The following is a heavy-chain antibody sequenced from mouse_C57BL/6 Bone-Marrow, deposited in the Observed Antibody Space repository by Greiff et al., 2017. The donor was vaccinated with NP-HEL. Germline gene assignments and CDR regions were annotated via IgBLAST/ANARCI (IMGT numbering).Heavy chain of an antibody. V-gene: IGHV14-3*01. D-gene: IGHD1-1*01. CDR1: GFNIKNTY. CDR2: IDPANGNT. CDR3: ANRPVTTVVATNFDV. Sequence: EVQLQQSVAELVRPGASVKLSCTASGFNIKNTYMHWVKQRPEQGLEWIGRIDPANGNTKYAPKFQGQATITADTSSNTAYLQLSSLTSEDTAIYYCANRPVTTVVATNFDVWGTGTTVTVSS. J-gene: IGHJ1*03.